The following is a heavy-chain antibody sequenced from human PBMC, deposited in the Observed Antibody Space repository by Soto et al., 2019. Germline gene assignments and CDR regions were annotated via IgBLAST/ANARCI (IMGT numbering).Heavy chain of an antibody. D-gene: IGHD3-22*01. CDR2: IDPSDSYT. CDR3: AKTYYYDSSGYYFDY. Sequence: PGESLKISCKGSGYSFTSYWISWVRQMPGKGLEWMGRIDPSDSYTNYSPSFQGHVTISADKSISTAYLQWSSLKASDTAMYHCAKTYYYDSSGYYFDYWGQGTLVTVSS. CDR1: GYSFTSYW. J-gene: IGHJ4*02. V-gene: IGHV5-10-1*01.